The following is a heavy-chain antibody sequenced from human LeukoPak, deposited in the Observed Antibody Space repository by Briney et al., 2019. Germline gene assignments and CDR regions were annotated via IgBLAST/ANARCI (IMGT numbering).Heavy chain of an antibody. V-gene: IGHV3-48*03. J-gene: IGHJ4*02. CDR1: GFTFSSYE. CDR2: ISSSGTTI. D-gene: IGHD2-2*01. Sequence: PGGSLRLSCAASGFTFSSYEMNWVRQAPGKGLQWVSDISSSGTTIYYADSVKGRFTISRDNAKNSLYLQMNSLRAEDTAVYYCARKYCSTPSCLFDNWGQGTLVTVSS. CDR3: ARKYCSTPSCLFDN.